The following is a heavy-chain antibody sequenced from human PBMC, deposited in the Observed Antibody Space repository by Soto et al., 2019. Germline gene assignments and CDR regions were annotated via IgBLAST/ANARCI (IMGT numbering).Heavy chain of an antibody. CDR3: ARSTMVWGVILWFEP. CDR2: IYHSGST. Sequence: PSENLSLTCAVSGYYISSGYYWGWIRQTPGKGLEWIGSIYHSGSTYYNPSLKSRVTISVDTSKNQLDLTVTCVPDAVPGVYYCARSTMVWGVILWFEPLGPGTLVKVSS. V-gene: IGHV4-38-2*01. D-gene: IGHD3-10*01. CDR1: GYYISSGYY. J-gene: IGHJ5*02.